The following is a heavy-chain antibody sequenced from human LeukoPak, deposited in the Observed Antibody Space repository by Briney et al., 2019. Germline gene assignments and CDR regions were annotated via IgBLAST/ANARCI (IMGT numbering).Heavy chain of an antibody. CDR3: AREGTITAYNFDY. CDR1: GFTFSSYW. J-gene: IGHJ4*02. Sequence: PGRSLRLSCAASGFTFSSYWMSWVRQAPGKGLEWVANMKYDGSEKHYVDSVKGRFTISRDNAKNSLSLQMNSLRAGDTAVYYCAREGTITAYNFDYWGQGTPVTVSS. V-gene: IGHV3-7*05. D-gene: IGHD5-12*01. CDR2: MKYDGSEK.